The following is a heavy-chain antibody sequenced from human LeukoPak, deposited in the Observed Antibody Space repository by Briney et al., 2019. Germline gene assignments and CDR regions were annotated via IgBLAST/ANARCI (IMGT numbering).Heavy chain of an antibody. V-gene: IGHV4-39*01. CDR1: GASISSSSYY. J-gene: IGHJ4*02. CDR2: VYYNGNT. D-gene: IGHD1-1*01. CDR3: ARLWRAAIDY. Sequence: SETLSLTCTVSGASISSSSYYWGYFCQPPGKGLARIGSVYYNGNTYYNPSLKSRATISADTSKNQFSLKLTSVTVADTAVYYCARLWRAAIDYGGQGTLVTVSS.